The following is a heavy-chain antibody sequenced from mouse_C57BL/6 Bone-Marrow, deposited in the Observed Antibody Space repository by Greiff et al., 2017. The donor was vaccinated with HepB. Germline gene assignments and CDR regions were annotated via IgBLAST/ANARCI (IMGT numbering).Heavy chain of an antibody. V-gene: IGHV1-81*01. Sequence: QVQLQQSGAELARPGASVKLSCKASGYTFTSYGISWVKQRTGQGLEWIGEIYPRSGNTYYNEKFKGKATLTADKSSSTAYMELRSLTSEDSAVYFWARGDYGSFYAMDYWGQGTSVTVSS. CDR3: ARGDYGSFYAMDY. CDR2: IYPRSGNT. D-gene: IGHD1-1*01. CDR1: GYTFTSYG. J-gene: IGHJ4*01.